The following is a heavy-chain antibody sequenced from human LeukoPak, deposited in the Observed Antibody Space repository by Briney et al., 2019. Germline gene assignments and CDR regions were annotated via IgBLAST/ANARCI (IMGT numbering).Heavy chain of an antibody. Sequence: TGGSLRLSCAASGFSVSNNYMSWVRQAPGKGLEWVSAISGSGGSTYYADSVKGRFTISRDNSKNTLYLQMNSLRAEDTAVYYCAKDYSGYYWGQGTLVTVSS. CDR3: AKDYSGYY. CDR2: ISGSGGST. CDR1: GFSVSNNY. D-gene: IGHD2-21*01. V-gene: IGHV3-23*01. J-gene: IGHJ4*02.